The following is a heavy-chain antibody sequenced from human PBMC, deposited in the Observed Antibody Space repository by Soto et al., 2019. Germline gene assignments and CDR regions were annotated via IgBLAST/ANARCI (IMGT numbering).Heavy chain of an antibody. V-gene: IGHV3-7*05. J-gene: IGHJ6*02. CDR2: IKQDGSEK. D-gene: IGHD3-3*01. CDR1: GFTFTLYW. CDR3: ARDPEVRFLEWFPLDV. Sequence: GGSLRLSCATSGFTFTLYWMSWVRQAPGKGLEWVANIKQDGSEKYYVDSVKGRFTISRDNAKNSLYLQMNSLRAEDTAVYYCARDPEVRFLEWFPLDVWGQGTTVTVSS.